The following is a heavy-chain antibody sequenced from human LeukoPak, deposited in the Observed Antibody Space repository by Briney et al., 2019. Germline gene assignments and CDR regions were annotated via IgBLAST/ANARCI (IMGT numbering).Heavy chain of an antibody. CDR2: IYYSGST. CDR3: ARGHWDFDY. V-gene: IGHV4-59*01. CDR1: GGSISSYY. D-gene: IGHD7-27*01. Sequence: PSETLSLTCTVSGGSISSYYWSWLRQPPGKGLEWIGYIYYSGSTNYNPSLKSRVTISVDTSKNQFSLKLSSVTAADTAVYYCARGHWDFDYWGQGTLVTVSS. J-gene: IGHJ4*02.